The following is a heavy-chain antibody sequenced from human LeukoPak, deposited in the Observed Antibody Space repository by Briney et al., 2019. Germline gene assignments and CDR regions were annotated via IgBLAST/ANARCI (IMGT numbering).Heavy chain of an antibody. D-gene: IGHD6-13*01. Sequence: ASVKVSCKVSGYTLTELSMHWVRQAPGKGLEWMGDFDPEDGETIYAQKFQGRVTMTEDTSTDTAYMELSSLRSEDTAVYYCATGWATGSSWSFDYWGQGTLVTVSS. CDR3: ATGWATGSSWSFDY. CDR1: GYTLTELS. J-gene: IGHJ4*02. V-gene: IGHV1-24*01. CDR2: FDPEDGET.